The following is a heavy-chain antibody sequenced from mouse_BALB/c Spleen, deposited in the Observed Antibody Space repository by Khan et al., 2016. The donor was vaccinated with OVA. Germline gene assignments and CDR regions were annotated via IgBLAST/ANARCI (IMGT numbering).Heavy chain of an antibody. J-gene: IGHJ3*01. CDR1: GYTFPTYW. CDR3: GRRGLYGIGSN. V-gene: IGHV1-7*01. D-gene: IGHD2-12*01. CDR2: IDPNTDYT. Sequence: QVQLQQSGAELAKPGASVKMSCKASGYTFPTYWMHWIKQRPGQGLEWIGYIDPNTDYTEYNQKFKDKATLTTDKSSSTAYMQLSSLTSEDSAVYYRGRRGLYGIGSNGGQGNL.